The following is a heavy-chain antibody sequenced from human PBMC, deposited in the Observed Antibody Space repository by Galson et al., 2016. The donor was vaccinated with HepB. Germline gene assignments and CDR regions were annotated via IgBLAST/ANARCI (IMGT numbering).Heavy chain of an antibody. CDR3: AKGSGWLQFVVDY. CDR1: GFTFSSYA. V-gene: IGHV3-23*01. Sequence: SLRLSCAASGFTFSSYAMNWVRQAPGKGLEWVSAISGGGGSTYYADSVKGRFTISRGISKNTLYLQMNSLRVDDTAVYYCAKGSGWLQFVVDYWGQGTLVTVSS. D-gene: IGHD5-24*01. J-gene: IGHJ4*02. CDR2: ISGGGGST.